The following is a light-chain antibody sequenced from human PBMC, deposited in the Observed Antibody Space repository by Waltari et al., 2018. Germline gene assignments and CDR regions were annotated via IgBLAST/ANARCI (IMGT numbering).Light chain of an antibody. CDR3: QQYGSSPFT. J-gene: IGKJ3*01. CDR1: QSLSSSY. CDR2: GAS. Sequence: EIVLTQSPGTLSLSPVERATLPCRSSQSLSSSYLAWYQQRPGQAPRLLIFGASSRATGIPDRFSGGGSGTDFTLTISRLEAEDFAVYYCQQYGSSPFTFGPGTKLDIK. V-gene: IGKV3-20*01.